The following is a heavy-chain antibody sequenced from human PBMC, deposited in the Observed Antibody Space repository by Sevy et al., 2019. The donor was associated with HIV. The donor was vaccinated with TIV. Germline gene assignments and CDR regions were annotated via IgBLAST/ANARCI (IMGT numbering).Heavy chain of an antibody. D-gene: IGHD2-8*01. Sequence: ASVKVSCKASGGTFSSYAISWVRQAPGQGLEWMGRIIPIFGTANYAQKFQGRVTITADESTSTAYMELSSLRSEDTAVYYCARDLLGYCTNGVCYTRGDYYYYYGMDVWGQGTTVTVSS. V-gene: IGHV1-69*13. CDR1: GGTFSSYA. J-gene: IGHJ6*02. CDR2: IIPIFGTA. CDR3: ARDLLGYCTNGVCYTRGDYYYYYGMDV.